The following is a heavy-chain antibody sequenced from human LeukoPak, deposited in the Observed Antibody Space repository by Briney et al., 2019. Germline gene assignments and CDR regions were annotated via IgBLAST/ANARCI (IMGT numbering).Heavy chain of an antibody. CDR2: ISYDGSNK. D-gene: IGHD3-16*02. J-gene: IGHJ3*02. V-gene: IGHV3-30*03. CDR1: GFTFSSYG. CDR3: AGRQDDYVWGSYRSDDAFDI. Sequence: GGSLRLSCAASGFTFSSYGMHWVRQAPGKGLEWVAVISYDGSNKYYADSVKGRFTISRDNSKNTLYLQMNSLRAEDTAVYYCAGRQDDYVWGSYRSDDAFDIWGQGTMVTVSS.